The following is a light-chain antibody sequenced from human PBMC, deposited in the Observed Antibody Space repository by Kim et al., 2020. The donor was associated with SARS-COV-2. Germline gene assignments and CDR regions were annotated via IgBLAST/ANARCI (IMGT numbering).Light chain of an antibody. CDR3: QQYGGSPFT. V-gene: IGKV3-20*01. CDR2: GAS. Sequence: EIVLTQSPGTLSLSPGERATLSCRASQSVNNNYLAWYQQKPGQSPRLLIYGASSRATGIPDRFRGSGSGTDFTLTINRLESEDFAVYYCQQYGGSPFTFGPGTKVDIK. J-gene: IGKJ3*01. CDR1: QSVNNNY.